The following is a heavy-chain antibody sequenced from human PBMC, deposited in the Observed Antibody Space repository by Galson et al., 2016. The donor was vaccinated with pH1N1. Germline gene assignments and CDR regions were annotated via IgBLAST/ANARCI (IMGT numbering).Heavy chain of an antibody. CDR2: IEWDDDK. CDR1: GFSLSTSGMR. J-gene: IGHJ3*02. Sequence: PALVKPTQTLTLTCTFSGFSLSTSGMRVSWIRQPPGKALEWLARIEWDDDKFYSTSLKTRLSISKDTSKNQVVLTMTNMDPEDTATYYCGRNPAFVGGAIVIWGGGTLVPVTS. D-gene: IGHD2-15*01. CDR3: GRNPAFVGGAIVI. V-gene: IGHV2-70*04.